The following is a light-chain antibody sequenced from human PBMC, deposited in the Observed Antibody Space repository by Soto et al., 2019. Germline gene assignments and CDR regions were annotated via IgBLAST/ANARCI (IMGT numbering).Light chain of an antibody. V-gene: IGKV1-12*01. Sequence: DIQMTQSPSSVSASVGDTVTITRRASQSISSWLAWYQQKPGTVPKLLIYAASSLQSGVPSRFSGSGAGTEFTLTITSLQPEDFGTYYCQQGDSFPITFGQGTRLEIK. CDR3: QQGDSFPIT. CDR1: QSISSW. CDR2: AAS. J-gene: IGKJ5*01.